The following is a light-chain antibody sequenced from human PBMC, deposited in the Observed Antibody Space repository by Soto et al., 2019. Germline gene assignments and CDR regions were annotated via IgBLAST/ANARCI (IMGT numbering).Light chain of an antibody. CDR1: SSDVGAYIF. CDR2: DVN. CDR3: SSYAGSSTPYV. J-gene: IGLJ1*01. Sequence: QSVLTQPPSASGSPGQSVTISCTGTSSDVGAYIFVSWYQQHPGKAPKLMVYDVNRRPPGVPDRFFGSKSGNTASLIISGLQTEDEADYYCSSYAGSSTPYVFGTGTKLTVL. V-gene: IGLV2-8*01.